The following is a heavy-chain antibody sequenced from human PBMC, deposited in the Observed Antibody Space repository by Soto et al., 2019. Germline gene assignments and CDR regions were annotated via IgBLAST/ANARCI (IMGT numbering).Heavy chain of an antibody. V-gene: IGHV4-4*02. CDR2: IYHSGST. CDR3: ARAAMGASSWPFDY. Sequence: QVQLQESGPGLVKPSGTLSLTCAVSGGSISSSNWWSWVRQPPGKGLEWIGEIYHSGSTNYNPSHKSRVTIXVXKXXNQFSRKLSSVTAADTAMYYCARAAMGASSWPFDYWGQGTLVTVSS. D-gene: IGHD6-13*01. J-gene: IGHJ4*02. CDR1: GGSISSSNW.